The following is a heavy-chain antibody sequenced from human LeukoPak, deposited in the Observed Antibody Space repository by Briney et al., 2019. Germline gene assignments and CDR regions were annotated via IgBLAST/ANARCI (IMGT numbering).Heavy chain of an antibody. CDR3: ARAPAATYGMDV. Sequence: GGSLRLSCAASGFTVSSNYMSWVRQAPGKGLEWVSVIYSGGSTYYADSVKGRFTISRDDSKNTLYLQLNSLRAEDTAVCYCARAPAATYGMDVWGQGTTVTVSS. J-gene: IGHJ6*02. CDR2: IYSGGST. V-gene: IGHV3-66*01. D-gene: IGHD2-15*01. CDR1: GFTVSSNY.